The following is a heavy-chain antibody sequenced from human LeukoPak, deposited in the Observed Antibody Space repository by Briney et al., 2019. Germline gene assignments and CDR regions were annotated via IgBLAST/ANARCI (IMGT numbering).Heavy chain of an antibody. J-gene: IGHJ5*02. CDR3: ARSCHDGCFDP. Sequence: ASVKVSCKAWGYTFASYGIGWVGRAPGQGLEWMGWISAYNGNTNYAQKLQGRVTMTTDTSTSTAYMELRSLRSDDTAVYYCARSCHDGCFDPWGQGTLVTVSS. D-gene: IGHD5-12*01. V-gene: IGHV1-18*01. CDR2: ISAYNGNT. CDR1: GYTFASYG.